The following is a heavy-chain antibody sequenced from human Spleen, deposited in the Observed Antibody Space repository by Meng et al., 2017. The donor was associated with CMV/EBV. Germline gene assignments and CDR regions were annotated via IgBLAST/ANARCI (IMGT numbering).Heavy chain of an antibody. J-gene: IGHJ6*02. CDR3: AKDRLAVPGAGLGV. V-gene: IGHV3-30*18. CDR1: GFTFSSFS. D-gene: IGHD6-19*01. CDR2: ISYDGSNE. Sequence: GESLKISCAASGFTFSSFSMTWVRQAPGKGLEWVAVISYDGSNEWYADSVKGRFTISRDNSKNTLYLQMNNLRAEDTAVYYCAKDRLAVPGAGLGVWGQGTTVTVSS.